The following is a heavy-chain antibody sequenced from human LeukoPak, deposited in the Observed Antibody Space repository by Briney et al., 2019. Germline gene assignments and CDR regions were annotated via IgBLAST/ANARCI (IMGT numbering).Heavy chain of an antibody. D-gene: IGHD4-11*01. CDR2: IKGDGSEK. CDR1: GFTFSSYW. V-gene: IGHV3-7*01. CDR3: ARDEYRSRWLHP. J-gene: IGHJ5*02. Sequence: GGSLRLSCAASGFTFSSYWMSWVRLAPGKGLEWVANIKGDGSEKWYVDSVKGRFTISRDNAQNSVHLQMNSLRAEDTAVYYCARDEYRSRWLHPWGQGTLVTATS.